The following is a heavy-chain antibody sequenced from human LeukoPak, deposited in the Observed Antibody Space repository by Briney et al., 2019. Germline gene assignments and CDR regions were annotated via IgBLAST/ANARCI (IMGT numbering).Heavy chain of an antibody. J-gene: IGHJ5*01. D-gene: IGHD3-10*01. CDR1: GYTFTNYG. Sequence: GASVKVSCKASGYTFTNYGITWVRQAPGQGLEWMGWISTYSGNTNYARNLQGRVTMTTDTSTTTAYMELRSLRSDHTAVYYCARGGVTNWLDSWGQGTLVTVSS. V-gene: IGHV1-18*01. CDR2: ISTYSGNT. CDR3: ARGGVTNWLDS.